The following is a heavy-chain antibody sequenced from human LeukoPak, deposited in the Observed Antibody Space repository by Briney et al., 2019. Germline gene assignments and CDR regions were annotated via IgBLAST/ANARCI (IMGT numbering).Heavy chain of an antibody. J-gene: IGHJ5*02. CDR3: ASEGSTNWFDP. CDR1: GLTVSSNY. V-gene: IGHV3-53*01. CDR2: IYSGGST. Sequence: GGSLRLSCAASGLTVSSNYMSWGRQAPGKGLEWVSIIYSGGSTYYADSVKGRFAISRDNSKNTLYLQMNSLRAEDTAVYYCASEGSTNWFDPWGQGTLVTVSS.